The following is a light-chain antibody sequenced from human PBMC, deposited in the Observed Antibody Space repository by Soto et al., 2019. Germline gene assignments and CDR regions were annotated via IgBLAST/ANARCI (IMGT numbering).Light chain of an antibody. Sequence: DIVLTQSPATLSLSPGDRATLSCRASQSVGTSLAWYKQQPGQAPRLLIHDAAYRASGIQERFSGSGSGTAFSLSISSLEPDDFAVYYCQHRSRWPRSFGRGTKVEV. CDR2: DAA. J-gene: IGKJ1*01. CDR3: QHRSRWPRS. V-gene: IGKV3-11*01. CDR1: QSVGTS.